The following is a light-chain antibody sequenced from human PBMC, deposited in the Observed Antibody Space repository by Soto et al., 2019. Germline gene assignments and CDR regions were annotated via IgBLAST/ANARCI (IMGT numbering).Light chain of an antibody. J-gene: IGKJ2*01. CDR2: DAS. CDR1: QSVRTY. V-gene: IGKV3-11*01. Sequence: EIVFTQSPATLSFSPGERAPLSCRASQSVRTYLAWYQRKPGQAPRLLIYDASNRATGIPARFSGSGSGTDFTLTISSLEPEDSAVYFCQQRSNWPPEYTFGLGTKVDIK. CDR3: QQRSNWPPEYT.